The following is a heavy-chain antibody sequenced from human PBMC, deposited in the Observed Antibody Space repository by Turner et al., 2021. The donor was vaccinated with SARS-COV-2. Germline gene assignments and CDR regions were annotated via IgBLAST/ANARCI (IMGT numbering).Heavy chain of an antibody. Sequence: DVQLLVSGGGLVLPGGSLILPSSASGITSTSYSLSRVRQATGKGLEWVSRSSGGGVTTYYAESVKGRFTISRDSLNNMVYLQMNSLRADDMAVYYCAKGGWGAFDYWGQGILVIVSS. CDR3: AKGGWGAFDY. V-gene: IGHV3-23*01. D-gene: IGHD3-16*01. J-gene: IGHJ4*02. CDR1: GITSTSYS. CDR2: SSGGGVTT.